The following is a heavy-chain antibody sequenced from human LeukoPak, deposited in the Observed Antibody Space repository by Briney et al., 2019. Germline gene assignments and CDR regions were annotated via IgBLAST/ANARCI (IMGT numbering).Heavy chain of an antibody. CDR1: GYTFTTYA. J-gene: IGHJ3*02. D-gene: IGHD2-8*01. CDR2: INAGNGNT. Sequence: ASVKVSCKASGYTFTTYAMHWVRQAPGQRLEWMGWINAGNGNTKYSQEFQGRVTMTRDTSISTAYMELSRLRSDDTAVYYCARSQYCTNGVCYTYAFDIWGQGTMVTVSS. V-gene: IGHV1-3*01. CDR3: ARSQYCTNGVCYTYAFDI.